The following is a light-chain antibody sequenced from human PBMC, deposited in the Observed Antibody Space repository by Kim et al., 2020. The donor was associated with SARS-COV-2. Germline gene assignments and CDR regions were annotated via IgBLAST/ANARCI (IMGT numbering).Light chain of an antibody. J-gene: IGLJ2*01. CDR2: GKN. Sequence: VALGQTVRITCQGDSLRSYYATWYQKKPGQATLLVIYGKNNRPSGIPDRFSGSSSGNTASLTITGTQAGDEADYYCNSRDSNDNGVFGGGTKLTV. CDR1: SLRSYY. V-gene: IGLV3-19*01. CDR3: NSRDSNDNGV.